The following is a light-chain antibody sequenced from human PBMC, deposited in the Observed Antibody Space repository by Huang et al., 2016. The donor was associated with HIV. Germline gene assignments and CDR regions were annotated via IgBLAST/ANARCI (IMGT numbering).Light chain of an antibody. CDR3: QQYISFPIT. J-gene: IGKJ5*01. CDR1: QDISNS. Sequence: DIQMTQSPSSLSASVGDRFTITCRASQDISNSLAWFQQKPGKAPKSLIYGTSNLQGGVPSKFSGSGSGTDFTLTINSLQPEDFATYYCQQYISFPITFGQGTRLDIK. CDR2: GTS. V-gene: IGKV1-16*02.